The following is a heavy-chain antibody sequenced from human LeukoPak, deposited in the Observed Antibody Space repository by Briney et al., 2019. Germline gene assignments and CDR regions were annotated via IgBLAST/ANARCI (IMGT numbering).Heavy chain of an antibody. J-gene: IGHJ4*02. CDR2: SNSDGSST. V-gene: IGHV3-74*01. Sequence: GGSLRLSCAASGFTFSSYAMSWVRQAPGKGLVWVSRSNSDGSSTNYADSVKGRFTISRDNAKNTLYLQMNSLRAEDTAVYYCARQGGSYNFDYWGQGTLVTVSS. CDR3: ARQGGSYNFDY. CDR1: GFTFSSYA. D-gene: IGHD2-15*01.